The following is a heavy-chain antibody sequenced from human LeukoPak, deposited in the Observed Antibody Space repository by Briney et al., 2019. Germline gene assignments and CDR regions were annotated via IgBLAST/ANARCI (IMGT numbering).Heavy chain of an antibody. Sequence: ASVKVSCKASGYTFTGYYMHWVRQAPGQGLEWMGWMNPKSGGTKYAQKFQGRVTMTRDTSISTAYMELSRLRSDDTAVYYCARLGIAVAGTGYYFDYWGQGTLVTVSS. CDR2: MNPKSGGT. D-gene: IGHD6-19*01. CDR3: ARLGIAVAGTGYYFDY. CDR1: GYTFTGYY. J-gene: IGHJ4*02. V-gene: IGHV1-2*02.